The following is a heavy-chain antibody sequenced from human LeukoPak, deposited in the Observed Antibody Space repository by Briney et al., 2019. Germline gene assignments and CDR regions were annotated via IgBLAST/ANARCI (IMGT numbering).Heavy chain of an antibody. CDR1: GFSFSDHW. CDR3: VRGLAWSWDV. Sequence: GGSLRLSCEASGFSFSDHWMEWVRQAPGKGLVWVSGIKGDGRSIKNADSVKGRFTISRDNGKSMLHLQMNSLRAEDTAVYYCVRGLAWSWDVWGQGTTVIVSS. CDR2: IKGDGRSI. J-gene: IGHJ6*02. V-gene: IGHV3-74*03. D-gene: IGHD3-3*01.